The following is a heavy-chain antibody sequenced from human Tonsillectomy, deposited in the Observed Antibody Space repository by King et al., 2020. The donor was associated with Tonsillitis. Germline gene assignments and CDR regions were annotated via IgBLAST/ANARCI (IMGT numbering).Heavy chain of an antibody. Sequence: VQLVQSGGGLVKPGGSLRLSCAASGFTFSNAWMSWVRQAPGKGLEWVGRIKSKTDGGTTDYAAPVKGRFTISRDDSKNTLYLQMNSLKTEDTAVYYCNTGSVVPAATARGYGMDVWGQGTTVTVSS. CDR2: IKSKTDGGTT. V-gene: IGHV3-15*01. D-gene: IGHD2-2*01. CDR3: NTGSVVPAATARGYGMDV. J-gene: IGHJ6*02. CDR1: GFTFSNAW.